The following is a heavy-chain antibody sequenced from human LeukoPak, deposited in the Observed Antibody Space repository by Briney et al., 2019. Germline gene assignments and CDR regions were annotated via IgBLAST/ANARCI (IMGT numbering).Heavy chain of an antibody. J-gene: IGHJ4*02. Sequence: PSGTLSLTCVVSGGSISSSNSWSWVRQPPWKGLEWIGEIYHSGSTNYNPSLKSPVTTSVDKSKNQFSLNLSSVSAADTAVYYCARRTSGWYVIDYWGQGTLVTVSS. CDR1: GGSISSSNS. CDR2: IYHSGST. D-gene: IGHD6-19*01. CDR3: ARRTSGWYVIDY. V-gene: IGHV4-4*02.